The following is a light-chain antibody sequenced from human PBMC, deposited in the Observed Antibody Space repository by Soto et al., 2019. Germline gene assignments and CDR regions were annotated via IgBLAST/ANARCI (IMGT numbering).Light chain of an antibody. CDR2: DAS. J-gene: IGKJ5*01. CDR3: QQSYSTPGIT. CDR1: QSISSW. V-gene: IGKV1-39*01. Sequence: DIQMTQSPSTLSASVGDRVTITCRASQSISSWLAWYQQKPGKAPKLLIYDASSLQSGVPSRFSGSGSGTDFTLTISSLQPEDFATYYCQQSYSTPGITFGQGTRLEIK.